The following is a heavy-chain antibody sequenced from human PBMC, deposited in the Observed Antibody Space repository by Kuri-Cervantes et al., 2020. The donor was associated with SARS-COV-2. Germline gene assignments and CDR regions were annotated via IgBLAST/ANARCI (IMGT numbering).Heavy chain of an antibody. D-gene: IGHD3-10*01. V-gene: IGHV4-34*01. CDR3: ARSPFARIFDY. J-gene: IGHJ4*02. CDR2: INHSGST. CDR1: GGSFSGYY. Sequence: GSLRLSCAVYGGSFSGYYWSWIRQPPGKGLEWIGEINHSGSTNYNPSLKSRVTISVDTSKNQFSLKLSSVTAADTAVYYCARSPFARIFDYWGQGTLVTVSS.